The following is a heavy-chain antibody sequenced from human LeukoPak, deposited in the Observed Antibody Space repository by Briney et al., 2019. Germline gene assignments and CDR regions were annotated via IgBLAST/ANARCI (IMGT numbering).Heavy chain of an antibody. D-gene: IGHD2-15*01. CDR2: IYPGDSDT. V-gene: IGHV5-51*01. CDR3: ARLRYCSGGSCPDPHYFDY. J-gene: IGHJ4*02. CDR1: GYSFTSYW. Sequence: GESLKISCKGSGYSFTSYWIGWVRQMPGKGLEWMGIIYPGDSDTRYSPSFQGQVTISADKSISTAYLQWSSLKASDTAMYYCARLRYCSGGSCPDPHYFDYWGQGTLVTVSS.